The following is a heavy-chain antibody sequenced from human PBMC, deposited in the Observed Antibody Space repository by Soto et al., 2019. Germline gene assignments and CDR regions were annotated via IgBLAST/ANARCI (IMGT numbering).Heavy chain of an antibody. CDR2: ISGSGGST. CDR1: GFTFSSYA. D-gene: IGHD6-13*01. J-gene: IGHJ4*02. V-gene: IGHV3-23*01. Sequence: LSLTCAASGFTFSSYAMSWVRQAPGKGLEWVSAISGSGGSTYYADSVKGRFTISRDNSKNTLYLQMNSLRAEDTAVYYCAKLHSSSWHGRDYWGQGTLVTVSS. CDR3: AKLHSSSWHGRDY.